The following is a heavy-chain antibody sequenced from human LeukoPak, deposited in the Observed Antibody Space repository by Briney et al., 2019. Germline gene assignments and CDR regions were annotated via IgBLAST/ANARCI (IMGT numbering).Heavy chain of an antibody. CDR1: GGTFSSYA. CDR2: IIPIFDTA. CDR3: ARAGGWYRNGYFDY. V-gene: IGHV1-69*06. J-gene: IGHJ4*02. Sequence: SVKVSCKASGGTFSSYAISWVRQAPGQGLEWMGGIIPIFDTANYAQKFQGRVTITADKSTSTAYMELSSLRSEDTAVYYCARAGGWYRNGYFDYWGQGTLVTVSS. D-gene: IGHD6-19*01.